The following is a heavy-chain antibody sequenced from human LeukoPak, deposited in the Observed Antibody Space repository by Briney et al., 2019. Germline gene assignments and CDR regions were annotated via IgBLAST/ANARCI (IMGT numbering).Heavy chain of an antibody. Sequence: GGSLRLSCAASGFTFSSYAMHWVRQAPGKGLEWVAVISYDGSNKYYADSVKGRFTISRDNSKNTLYLQMNSLRAEDTAVYYCARGYYDILTPWSYRGQGTLVTVSS. CDR1: GFTFSSYA. D-gene: IGHD3-9*01. J-gene: IGHJ4*02. CDR3: ARGYYDILTPWSY. CDR2: ISYDGSNK. V-gene: IGHV3-30*04.